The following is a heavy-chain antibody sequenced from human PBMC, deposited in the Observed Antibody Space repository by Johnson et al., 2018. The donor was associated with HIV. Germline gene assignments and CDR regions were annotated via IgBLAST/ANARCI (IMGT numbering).Heavy chain of an antibody. CDR2: IGTAGDT. CDR1: GFSSRSYD. Sequence: EVQVVESGGGLVQPGGSLRLSCAASGFSSRSYDMHWVRQRTGKGLEWVSGIGTAGDTYYPASVKGRFTITRVNAKNSLYLQMHSLRAGDTAVYYWVAATGANGLDIWGQGTKVTVSS. J-gene: IGHJ3*02. D-gene: IGHD1-26*01. CDR3: VAATGANGLDI. V-gene: IGHV3-13*01.